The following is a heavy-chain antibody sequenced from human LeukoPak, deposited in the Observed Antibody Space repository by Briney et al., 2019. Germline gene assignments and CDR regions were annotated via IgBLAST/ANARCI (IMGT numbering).Heavy chain of an antibody. Sequence: PSETLSLTCTVSGYSISSGYYWGWIRQPPGKGLEWIGSIYHSGSTYYNPSLKSRVTISVDTSMNQFCLKLSSVPAADTAVYYCARDGKEGGYNYDYWGQGTLVTVSS. CDR1: GYSISSGYY. CDR2: IYHSGST. CDR3: ARDGKEGGYNYDY. V-gene: IGHV4-38-2*02. J-gene: IGHJ4*02. D-gene: IGHD5-24*01.